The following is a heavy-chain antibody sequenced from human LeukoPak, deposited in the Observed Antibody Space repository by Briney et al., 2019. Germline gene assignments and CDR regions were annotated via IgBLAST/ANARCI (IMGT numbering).Heavy chain of an antibody. CDR1: GFTFSSYA. CDR2: ISGSGGST. Sequence: GGSLRLSRAASGFTFSSYAMSWVRQAPGKGLEWVSAISGSGGSTYYADSVKGRFTISRDNSKNTLYLQVNSLRADDTAIYYCANIGELLAADYWGQGTLVTVSS. J-gene: IGHJ4*02. V-gene: IGHV3-23*01. CDR3: ANIGELLAADY. D-gene: IGHD1-26*01.